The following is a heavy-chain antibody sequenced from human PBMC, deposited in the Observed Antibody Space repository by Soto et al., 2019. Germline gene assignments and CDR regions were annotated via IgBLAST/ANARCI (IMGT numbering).Heavy chain of an antibody. Sequence: SGPTLVNPTQTLTLTCTFSGFSLSTSGMCVSWIRQPPGKALEWLALIDWDDDKYYSTSLKTRLTISKDTSKNQVVLTMTNMDPVDTATYYCARIKGYYYGSGSYYNGAFDIWGQGTMVTVS. V-gene: IGHV2-70*01. CDR1: GFSLSTSGMC. D-gene: IGHD3-10*01. CDR3: ARIKGYYYGSGSYYNGAFDI. J-gene: IGHJ3*02. CDR2: IDWDDDK.